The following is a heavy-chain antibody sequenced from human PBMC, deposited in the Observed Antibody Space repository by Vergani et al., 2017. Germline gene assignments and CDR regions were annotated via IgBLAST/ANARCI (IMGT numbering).Heavy chain of an antibody. D-gene: IGHD6-13*01. J-gene: IGHJ6*02. CDR3: ARGAAAPLYYYYGMDV. V-gene: IGHV1-8*01. CDR1: GSTFTSYD. Sequence: QVQLVQSGAEVKKPGASVKVSCKASGSTFTSYDINWVRQATGQGLEWMGWMNPNSGNTGYAQKFQGRVTMTRDTSTSTVYMELSSLRSEDTAVYYCARGAAAPLYYYYGMDVWGQGTTVTVSS. CDR2: MNPNSGNT.